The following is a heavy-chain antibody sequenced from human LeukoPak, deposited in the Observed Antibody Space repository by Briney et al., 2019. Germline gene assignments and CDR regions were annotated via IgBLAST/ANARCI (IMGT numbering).Heavy chain of an antibody. Sequence: GGSLRLSCAASGFTFSSYSMNWVRQAPGKGLEWVSSISSSSSYMYYADSVKGRFTISRDNAKNSLYLQMNSLRAEDTAVYYCARDLYSTMVRGVSGYWGQGTLVTVSS. J-gene: IGHJ4*02. D-gene: IGHD3-10*01. CDR1: GFTFSSYS. CDR3: ARDLYSTMVRGVSGY. V-gene: IGHV3-21*01. CDR2: ISSSSSYM.